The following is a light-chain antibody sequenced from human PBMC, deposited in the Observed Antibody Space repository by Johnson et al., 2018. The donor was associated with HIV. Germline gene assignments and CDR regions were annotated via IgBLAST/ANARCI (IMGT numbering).Light chain of an antibody. CDR2: DNN. CDR1: DSNIGNNY. J-gene: IGLJ1*01. V-gene: IGLV1-51*01. CDR3: ASWDRSLTVGTV. Sequence: QSVLTQPPSVSAAPGQKVTISCSGTDSNIGNNYVSWYQQFPGTAPKLLIYDNNKRPSGIPDRFSGSKSGTSATLDITGLQTGDEADYYCASWDRSLTVGTVFGPGTRVTVL.